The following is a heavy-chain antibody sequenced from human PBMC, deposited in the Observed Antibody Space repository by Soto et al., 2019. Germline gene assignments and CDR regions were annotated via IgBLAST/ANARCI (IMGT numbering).Heavy chain of an antibody. Sequence: GESLKISCKGSGYSFTGYWISWVRQMPGKGLEWMGRIDPSDSYTNYSPSFQGHVTISADKSISTAYLQWSSLKASDTAMYYCARRKIAAAVDNWFDPWGQGTLVTVPS. J-gene: IGHJ5*02. V-gene: IGHV5-10-1*01. D-gene: IGHD6-13*01. CDR2: IDPSDSYT. CDR1: GYSFTGYW. CDR3: ARRKIAAAVDNWFDP.